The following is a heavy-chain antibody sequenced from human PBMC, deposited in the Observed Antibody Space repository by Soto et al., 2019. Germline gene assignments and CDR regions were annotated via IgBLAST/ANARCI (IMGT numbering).Heavy chain of an antibody. D-gene: IGHD5-12*01. CDR1: GGSISSGDYY. CDR3: ARGREVATILDY. CDR2: IYYSGST. J-gene: IGHJ4*02. Sequence: SETLSLTCTVSGGSISSGDYYWSWIRQPPGKGLEWIGYIYYSGSTYYNPSLKSRVTISVDTSKNQFSLKLSSVTAADTAVYYCARGREVATILDYWGQGTLVTVSS. V-gene: IGHV4-30-4*01.